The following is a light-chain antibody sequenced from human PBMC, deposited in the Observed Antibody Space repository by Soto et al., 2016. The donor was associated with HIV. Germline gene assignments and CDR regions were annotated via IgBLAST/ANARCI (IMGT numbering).Light chain of an antibody. CDR3: QVWDDSGDHPYV. J-gene: IGLJ1*01. CDR1: NIGRKG. Sequence: LTQPPSSVCGPTERRPGLPVGEDNIGRKGVHWYQQKAGQAPKLVVYEDSDRPSGIPERFSGSNSGNTATLTISSVEAEDEADYYCQVWDDSGDHPYVFGTGTKGHSP. V-gene: IGLV3-21*01. CDR2: EDS.